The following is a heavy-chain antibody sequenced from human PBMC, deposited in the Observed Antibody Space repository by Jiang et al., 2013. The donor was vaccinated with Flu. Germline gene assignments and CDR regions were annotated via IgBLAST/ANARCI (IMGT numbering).Heavy chain of an antibody. Sequence: VQLLESGGGLVQPGGSLRLSCAASGFTVSSNYMSWVRQAPGKGLEWVSVIYSGGSTYYADSVKGRFTISRDNSKNTLYLQMNSLRAEDTAVYYCARDRRDVWGAYYYYGMDVWAKGPRSPSP. V-gene: IGHV3-66*01. CDR3: ARDRRDVWGAYYYYGMDV. CDR2: IYSGGST. J-gene: IGHJ6*02. CDR1: GFTVSSNY. D-gene: IGHD3-16*01.